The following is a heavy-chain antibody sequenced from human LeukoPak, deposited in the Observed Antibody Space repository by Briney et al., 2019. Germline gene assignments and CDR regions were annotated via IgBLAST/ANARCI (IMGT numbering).Heavy chain of an antibody. Sequence: PGGSLRLSCAASGFTFSSYSMNWVRQAPGKGPEWVANIKQDGSDKYYVDSVKGRFTISRDNAKNSLYLQMNSPRAEDTAVYYCARDPYDSSWGLCYFDYWGQGNLVTVSS. V-gene: IGHV3-7*04. J-gene: IGHJ4*02. CDR2: IKQDGSDK. CDR3: ARDPYDSSWGLCYFDY. D-gene: IGHD3-22*01. CDR1: GFTFSSYS.